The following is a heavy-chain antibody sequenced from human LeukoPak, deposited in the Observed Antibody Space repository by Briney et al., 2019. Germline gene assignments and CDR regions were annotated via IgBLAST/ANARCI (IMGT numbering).Heavy chain of an antibody. CDR1: GFTFSSYW. CDR2: INSDGSST. Sequence: PGGSLRLSCAASGFTFSSYWMHWVRQAPGKGLVWVPRINSDGSSTSYADSVKGRFTISRDNAKNTLYLQMNSLRAEDTAVYYCARVFTKPLVGAVYYFDYWGQGTLVTVSS. D-gene: IGHD1-26*01. CDR3: ARVFTKPLVGAVYYFDY. J-gene: IGHJ4*02. V-gene: IGHV3-74*01.